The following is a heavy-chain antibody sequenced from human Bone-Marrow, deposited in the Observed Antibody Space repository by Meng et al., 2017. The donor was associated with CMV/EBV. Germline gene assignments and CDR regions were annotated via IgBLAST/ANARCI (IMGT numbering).Heavy chain of an antibody. CDR1: GFTCRHYD. D-gene: IGHD3-16*01. CDR2: ISFNGRNK. V-gene: IGHV3-30*18. Sequence: ASGFTCRHYDMHEVRPAPGKGLEWGALISFNGRNKHYAASVQGRFTVSRDNSKNTLYLQMNSLRVEDTALYYCAKETSKGLYKWLDPWGQGTLVTVSS. CDR3: AKETSKGLYKWLDP. J-gene: IGHJ5*02.